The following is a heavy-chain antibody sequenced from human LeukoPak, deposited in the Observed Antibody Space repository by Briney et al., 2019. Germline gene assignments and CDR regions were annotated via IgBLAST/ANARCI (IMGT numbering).Heavy chain of an antibody. V-gene: IGHV2-70*13. CDR2: IDWDDDK. CDR3: ARITMIDYYYGMDV. J-gene: IGHJ6*02. CDR1: GFSLSTSGMC. D-gene: IGHD3-22*01. Sequence: SGPTLVNPTQTLTLTCTFSGFSLSTSGMCVSWIRQPPGKALEWLALIDWDDDKYYSTPLKTRLTIPKDTSKNQVVLTMTNMDPVDTATYYCARITMIDYYYGMDVWGQGTTVTVSS.